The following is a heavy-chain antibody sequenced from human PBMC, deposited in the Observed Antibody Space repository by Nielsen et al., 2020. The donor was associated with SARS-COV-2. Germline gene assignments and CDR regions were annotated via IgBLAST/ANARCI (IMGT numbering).Heavy chain of an antibody. CDR2: ISGSGGST. V-gene: IGHV3-23*01. CDR1: GFTFSSYA. D-gene: IGHD3-16*02. Sequence: GGSLRLSCAASGFTFSSYAMSWVRQAPGKGLEWVSAISGSGGSTYYADSLKGRFTISRDNSKNTLYLQMNSLRAEDTAVYYCAKLGSDHALRLTYYFDYWGQGTLVTVSS. CDR3: AKLGSDHALRLTYYFDY. J-gene: IGHJ4*02.